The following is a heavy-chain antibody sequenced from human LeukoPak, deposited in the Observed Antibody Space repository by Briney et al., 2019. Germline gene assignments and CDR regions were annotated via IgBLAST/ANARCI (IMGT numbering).Heavy chain of an antibody. V-gene: IGHV2-5*01. CDR1: GFSLTTSGVG. J-gene: IGHJ4*02. D-gene: IGHD3-22*01. Sequence: SGPTLVQPTQTLTLTCTFSGFSLTTSGVGVGWIRQPPGKALEWLALIYWNDDKRYSPSLKSRLTITKDTSKNQVVLTMTNMDPVNTATYYCAHYYYDSGGYSLDYWGQGTLVTVSS. CDR2: IYWNDDK. CDR3: AHYYYDSGGYSLDY.